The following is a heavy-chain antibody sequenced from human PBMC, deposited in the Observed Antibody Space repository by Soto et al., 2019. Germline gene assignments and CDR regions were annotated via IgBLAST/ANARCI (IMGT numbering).Heavy chain of an antibody. D-gene: IGHD2-2*01. CDR3: ARGTYCSSTSCYWGMDV. V-gene: IGHV4-34*01. CDR2: INHSGST. CDR1: GGSFSGYY. Sequence: SETLSLTCAVYGGSFSGYYWSWIRQPPGKGLEWIGEINHSGSTSYNPSLKSRVTISVDTSKNQFSLKLSSVTAADTAVYYCARGTYCSSTSCYWGMDVWGQGTTVTVSS. J-gene: IGHJ6*02.